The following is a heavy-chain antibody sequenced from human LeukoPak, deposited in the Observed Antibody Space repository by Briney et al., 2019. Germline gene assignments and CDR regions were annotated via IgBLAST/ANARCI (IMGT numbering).Heavy chain of an antibody. V-gene: IGHV3-30-3*01. CDR2: ISYDGSNK. CDR1: GFTFSSYA. Sequence: GGSLRLSCAASGFTFSSYAMHWVRQAPGKGLEWMAVISYDGSNKYYADSVKGRFTISRDNSKNTLYLQMNSLRAEDTAVYYCARAAVAGWYYFDYWGQGTLVTVSS. CDR3: ARAAVAGWYYFDY. D-gene: IGHD6-19*01. J-gene: IGHJ4*02.